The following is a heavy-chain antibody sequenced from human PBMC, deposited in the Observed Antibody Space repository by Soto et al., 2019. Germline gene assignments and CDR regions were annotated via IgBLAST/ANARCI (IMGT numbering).Heavy chain of an antibody. V-gene: IGHV4-34*01. CDR2: INHSGST. CDR1: GGSFSGYY. D-gene: IGHD2-15*01. J-gene: IGHJ4*02. CDR3: ARVRGGFCSAGSCYSLDY. Sequence: SETLSLTCAVYGGSFSGYYWSWIRQPPGKGLEWIGEINHSGSTNYNPSLKSRVTISVDKSKNQFSLKLTSVTAADTAVYYCARVRGGFCSAGSCYSLDYWGQGTLVTVSS.